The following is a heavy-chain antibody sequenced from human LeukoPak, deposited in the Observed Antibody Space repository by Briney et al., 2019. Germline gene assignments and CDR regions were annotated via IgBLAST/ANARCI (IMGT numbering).Heavy chain of an antibody. D-gene: IGHD3-22*01. Sequence: SETLSLTCAVYGGSFSGYYWNWLRQPPGKGLEWIGEINHSGSTNYNPSLKSRVTISVDTSKNQFSLKLSSVTAADTAVYYCAKNGYSKYYYDSSGQGAFDIWGQGTMVTVSS. CDR2: INHSGST. CDR3: AKNGYSKYYYDSSGQGAFDI. J-gene: IGHJ3*02. V-gene: IGHV4-34*01. CDR1: GGSFSGYY.